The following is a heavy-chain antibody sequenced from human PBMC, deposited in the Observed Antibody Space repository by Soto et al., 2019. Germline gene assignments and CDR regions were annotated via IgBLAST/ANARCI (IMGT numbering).Heavy chain of an antibody. CDR3: AKDSGLYFDY. J-gene: IGHJ4*02. V-gene: IGHV3-30*18. CDR2: ISYDGSNK. D-gene: IGHD3-10*01. Sequence: QVQLVESGGGVVQPGRSLRLSCAASGFTFSSYGMHWVRQAPGKGLEWVAVISYDGSNKYYADSVKGRFTISRDNSKNTLYLQMNSLRAEDTAVYYCAKDSGLYFDYRGQGTLVTVSS. CDR1: GFTFSSYG.